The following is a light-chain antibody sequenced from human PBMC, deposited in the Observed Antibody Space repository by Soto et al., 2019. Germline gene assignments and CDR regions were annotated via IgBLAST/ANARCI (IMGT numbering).Light chain of an antibody. Sequence: DIVLTLSPGTLSLSVGERAALSCRASQSVTDTYLAWYQQKPGQSPRLIIYGTSIKATGISDRFTGSGSGTDFTLTISRLAPEDFAVYYCQQYGSSPVTFGGGTRVEI. CDR3: QQYGSSPVT. V-gene: IGKV3-20*01. CDR2: GTS. CDR1: QSVTDTY. J-gene: IGKJ4*01.